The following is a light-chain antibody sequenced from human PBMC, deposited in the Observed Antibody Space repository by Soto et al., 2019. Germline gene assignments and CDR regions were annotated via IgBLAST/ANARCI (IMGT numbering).Light chain of an antibody. Sequence: QTVVTQPPSVSGAPGQRVTISCTGSSSNIGAGYDVHWYQQLPGTAPKLLIYSNSNRPSGVPDRFSGSKSGTSASLAITGLQAEDEADYYCQSYDGSLSGWVFGGGTKLTVL. V-gene: IGLV1-40*01. CDR1: SSNIGAGYD. CDR3: QSYDGSLSGWV. J-gene: IGLJ3*02. CDR2: SNS.